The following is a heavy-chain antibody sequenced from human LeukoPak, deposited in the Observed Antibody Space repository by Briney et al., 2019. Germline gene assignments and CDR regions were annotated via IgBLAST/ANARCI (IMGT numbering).Heavy chain of an antibody. CDR2: FDPEDGET. CDR3: ARQYYDILTGYSLTFLGY. V-gene: IGHV1-24*01. J-gene: IGHJ4*02. D-gene: IGHD3-9*01. Sequence: ASVKVSCKVSGYTLTELSMHWVRQAPGKGLEWMGGFDPEDGETIYAQKFQGRVTMTRDTSISTAYMELSRLRSDDTAVYYCARQYYDILTGYSLTFLGYWGQGTLVTVSS. CDR1: GYTLTELS.